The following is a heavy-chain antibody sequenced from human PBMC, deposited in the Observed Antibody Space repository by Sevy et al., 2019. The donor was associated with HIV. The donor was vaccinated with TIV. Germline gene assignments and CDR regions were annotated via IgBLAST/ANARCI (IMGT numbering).Heavy chain of an antibody. CDR3: VRRGRGAFDI. V-gene: IGHV4-39*01. CDR1: GGSISSSSYY. J-gene: IGHJ3*02. CDR2: IYDSGNT. Sequence: SETLSLTCTVSGGSISSSSYYWGWIRQPPGKGLEWIGSIYDSGNTSYNPSLKSRVTISVDTSKNQFSLKLSSVTAADAAVYYCVRRGRGAFDIWGQGTMVTVSS.